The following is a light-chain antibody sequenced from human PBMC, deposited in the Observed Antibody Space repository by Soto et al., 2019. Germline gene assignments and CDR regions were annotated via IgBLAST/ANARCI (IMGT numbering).Light chain of an antibody. V-gene: IGLV2-14*03. CDR2: DVS. CDR3: TSYTTGSTLV. Sequence: QSALTQPASVSGSPGQSITIFCTGTSSDVGAYNYVSWYQQHPGKAPKLMIYDVSNRPSGVSNRFSGSKSGNTASLTISGLQAEDEADYYCTSYTTGSTLVFGTGTKLTVL. CDR1: SSDVGAYNY. J-gene: IGLJ1*01.